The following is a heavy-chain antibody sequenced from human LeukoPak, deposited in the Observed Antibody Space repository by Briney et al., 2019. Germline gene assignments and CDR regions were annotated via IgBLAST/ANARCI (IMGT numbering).Heavy chain of an antibody. V-gene: IGHV4-4*07. CDR1: GGSVSSYY. CDR3: ARGSNGMGV. Sequence: SSETLSLTCTVSGGSVSSYYCTWIRQAAGKGLEWIGRIFTSGSTNYNPSLKSRVTMSVDTSKNQFSLQLSSVTAADTAVYYCARGSNGMGVWGQGTTVIVSS. J-gene: IGHJ6*02. CDR2: IFTSGST.